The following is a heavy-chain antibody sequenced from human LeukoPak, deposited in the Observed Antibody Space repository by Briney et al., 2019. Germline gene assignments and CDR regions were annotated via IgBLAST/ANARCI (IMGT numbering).Heavy chain of an antibody. CDR1: GSTFSSYA. J-gene: IGHJ4*02. CDR2: ISGSGGST. Sequence: GGSLRLSCAASGSTFSSYAMSWVRQAPGKGLEWVSAISGSGGSTYYADSVKGRFTISRDNSKNALYLQMNSLRAEDTAVYYCAKRNQYYYDSSGYYDYWGQGTLVTVSS. V-gene: IGHV3-23*01. D-gene: IGHD3-22*01. CDR3: AKRNQYYYDSSGYYDY.